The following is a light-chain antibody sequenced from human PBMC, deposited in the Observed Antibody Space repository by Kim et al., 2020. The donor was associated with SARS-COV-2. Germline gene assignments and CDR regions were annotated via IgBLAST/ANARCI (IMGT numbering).Light chain of an antibody. CDR2: GAS. CDR3: QQYNDWSPIT. J-gene: IGKJ5*01. CDR1: QSVSSN. Sequence: EIVMTQSPASLSVSPGERVTLSCRASQSVSSNLAWYQQKPGQPPRLLISGASTRATGIPARFSGRGSGTEFTLTINSLQSEDFAIYYCQQYNDWSPITFGQGTRLEIK. V-gene: IGKV3-15*01.